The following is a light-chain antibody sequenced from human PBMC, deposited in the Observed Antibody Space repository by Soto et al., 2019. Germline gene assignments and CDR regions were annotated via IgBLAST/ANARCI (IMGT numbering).Light chain of an antibody. CDR2: KAS. V-gene: IGKV1-5*03. CDR3: QQYNTYSPT. J-gene: IGKJ1*01. CDR1: QRISSW. Sequence: DIQMTQSPSTLSAFVGDRVTITCRASQRISSWLAWYQQKPGKAPNLLIYKASSLESGVPSRFSGSGSGTEFTLTISSLQPDDFATYYCQQYNTYSPTFGQGTKVEIK.